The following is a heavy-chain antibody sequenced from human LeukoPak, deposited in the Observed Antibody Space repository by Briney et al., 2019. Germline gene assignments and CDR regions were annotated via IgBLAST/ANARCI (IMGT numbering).Heavy chain of an antibody. CDR2: IYSGGST. D-gene: IGHD5-18*01. J-gene: IGHJ4*02. V-gene: IGHV3-66*01. CDR3: AREEQYSYSY. CDR1: GFTFSTFA. Sequence: GGSLRLSCAASGFTFSTFAMSWVRQAPGKGLEWVSVIYSGGSTYYADSVTGRFTISRDNSKNTLYLQMNSLRAEDTAVYYCAREEQYSYSYWGQGTLVTVSS.